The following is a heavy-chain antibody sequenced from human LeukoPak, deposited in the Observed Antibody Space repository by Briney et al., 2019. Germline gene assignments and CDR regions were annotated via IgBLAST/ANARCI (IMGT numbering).Heavy chain of an antibody. Sequence: GASVKVSCKASGGTFSSYAISWVRQAPGQGLEWMGGIIPIFGTANYAQKFQGRVTITADESTSTAYMELSSLRSEDTAVYYCAYYDSSGYFGDHKGDYWGQGTLVTVSS. V-gene: IGHV1-69*13. J-gene: IGHJ4*02. CDR3: AYYDSSGYFGDHKGDY. CDR2: IIPIFGTA. D-gene: IGHD3-22*01. CDR1: GGTFSSYA.